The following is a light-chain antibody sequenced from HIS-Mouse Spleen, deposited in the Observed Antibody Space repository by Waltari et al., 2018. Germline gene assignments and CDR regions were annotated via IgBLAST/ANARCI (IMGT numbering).Light chain of an antibody. Sequence: DIVMTQSPDSLAVSLGERATINCKSSQSVVYSSNNKNYLAWYQQKPGQPPKLLIYWASTRESGVPDRFSGSGSGTDFTLTISSLQAADVAVYYCQQYYSTPYSFGQGTKLDIK. CDR3: QQYYSTPYS. V-gene: IGKV4-1*01. CDR1: QSVVYSSNNKNY. J-gene: IGKJ2*01. CDR2: WAS.